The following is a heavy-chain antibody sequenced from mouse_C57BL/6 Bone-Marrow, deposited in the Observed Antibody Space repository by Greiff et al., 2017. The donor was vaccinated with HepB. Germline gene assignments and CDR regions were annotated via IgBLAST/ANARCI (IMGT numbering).Heavy chain of an antibody. CDR1: GFTFSDYG. D-gene: IGHD1-1*01. CDR2: ISSGSSTI. J-gene: IGHJ1*03. V-gene: IGHV5-17*01. Sequence: EVHLVESGVGLVKPGGSLKLSCAASGFTFSDYGMHWVRQAPERGLEWVAYISSGSSTIYYADTVKGRFTISRDNAKNTLFLQMTSLRSEDTAMYYCARGYYGSSPYWYFDVWGTWTTVTVSS. CDR3: ARGYYGSSPYWYFDV.